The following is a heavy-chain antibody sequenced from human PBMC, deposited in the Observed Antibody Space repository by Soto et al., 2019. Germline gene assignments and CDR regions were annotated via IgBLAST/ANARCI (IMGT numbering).Heavy chain of an antibody. CDR2: SYYSGIT. CDR1: VASIYSGRDY. CDR3: ARQRNYFGEATYYNNFDY. V-gene: IGHV4-39*01. D-gene: IGHD3-10*01. J-gene: IGHJ4*02. Sequence: SXDLSLTCSVAVASIYSGRDYWCWSRQPPGQGVEWIASSYYSGITFYNPSLQSRVTIFVDASKKKFSLRLSSVTAAETAVYYCARQRNYFGEATYYNNFDYWGQGTLVTVSS.